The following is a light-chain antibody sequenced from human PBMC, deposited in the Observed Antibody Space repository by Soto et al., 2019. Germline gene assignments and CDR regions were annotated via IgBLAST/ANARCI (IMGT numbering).Light chain of an antibody. CDR2: YAS. CDR1: ESVHSN. Sequence: EMVMTQSPATLSVSPGERVTLSCRASESVHSNLAWYQQKPCQGPSLLIYYASTRVTGVPDRFSGSGSGTEFTLTISSLQYEDFGVYYCQHYSNWPPTFGPGTKVEIK. CDR3: QHYSNWPPT. J-gene: IGKJ3*01. V-gene: IGKV3-15*01.